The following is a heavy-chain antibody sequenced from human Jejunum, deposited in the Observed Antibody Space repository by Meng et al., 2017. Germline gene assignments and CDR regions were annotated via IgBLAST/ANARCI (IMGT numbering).Heavy chain of an antibody. V-gene: IGHV3-74*01. CDR3: VKDFWWNACDM. CDR1: GFSLSSNG. CDR2: INSDGRTT. D-gene: IGHD3-3*01. Sequence: GGSLRPSCTAFGFSLSSNGMNWVRQAPGKGLVWVSRINSDGRTTNYADSVKGRFTISRDNAKNTLYLQMNSLRVEDTAVYYFVKDFWWNACDMWGQGTMVTVSS. J-gene: IGHJ3*02.